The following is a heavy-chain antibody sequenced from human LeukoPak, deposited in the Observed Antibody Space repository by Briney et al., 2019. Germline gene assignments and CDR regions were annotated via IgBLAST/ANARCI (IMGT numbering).Heavy chain of an antibody. CDR2: ISSSGSTI. CDR1: GFTFSSYE. V-gene: IGHV3-48*03. J-gene: IGHJ4*02. CDR3: ARDQGDYGDSSYFDY. D-gene: IGHD4-17*01. Sequence: GGSLRLSCAASGFTFSSYEMNWVRQAPGKGLEWVSYISSSGSTIYYADSVKGRFTISRDNSKNTLYLQMNSLRAEDTAVYYCARDQGDYGDSSYFDYWGQGTLVTVSS.